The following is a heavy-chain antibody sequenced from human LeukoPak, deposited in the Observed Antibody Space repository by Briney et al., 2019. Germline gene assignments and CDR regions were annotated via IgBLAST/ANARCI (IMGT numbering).Heavy chain of an antibody. J-gene: IGHJ4*02. V-gene: IGHV3-7*01. CDR2: IKADGSEE. CDR1: GFTSSSYS. Sequence: GGSLRLSCAASGFTSSSYSMNWVRQAPGKGLEWVANIKADGSEEDYVDSVKGRFIISRDNAKNSLYLQMNRLRADDTALYYCVRGHYADYTSQGTLVSVSS. CDR3: VRGHYADY.